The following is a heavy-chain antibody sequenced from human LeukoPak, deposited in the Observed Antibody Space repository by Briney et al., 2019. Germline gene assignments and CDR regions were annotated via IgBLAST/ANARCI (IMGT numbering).Heavy chain of an antibody. CDR3: ARVDYSDSSTYPGNWYFDL. V-gene: IGHV4-38-2*01. Sequence: SETLSLTCAVSGYSISSYYYWGCIRQPPGKGLEWIGSIYHTGNTYYSPSLKSRITMSVDTSKNQFSLKLRSVTAADTAVYYCARVDYSDSSTYPGNWYFDLWGRGTLITVCS. CDR1: GYSISSYYY. J-gene: IGHJ2*01. D-gene: IGHD3-22*01. CDR2: IYHTGNT.